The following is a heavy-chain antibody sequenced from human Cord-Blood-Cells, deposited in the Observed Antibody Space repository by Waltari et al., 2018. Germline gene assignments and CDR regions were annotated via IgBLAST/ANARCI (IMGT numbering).Heavy chain of an antibody. CDR2: INPNSGGT. D-gene: IGHD5-12*01. Sequence: QVQLVQSGAEVKKPGASVKVSCKASGYTFTGYYMHWVRQAPGQGLEWMGWINPNSGGTNYAQKFQGWVTMTRDTSISTAYMELSRLRSDDTAVYYCARDGRYDYYYYGMDVWGQGTTVTVSS. V-gene: IGHV1-2*04. J-gene: IGHJ6*02. CDR1: GYTFTGYY. CDR3: ARDGRYDYYYYGMDV.